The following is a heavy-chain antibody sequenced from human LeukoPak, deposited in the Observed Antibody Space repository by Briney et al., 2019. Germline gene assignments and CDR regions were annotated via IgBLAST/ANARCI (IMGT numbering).Heavy chain of an antibody. D-gene: IGHD1-26*01. V-gene: IGHV3-23*01. CDR1: GFTFSSYA. CDR3: AKHSLVGALFDY. J-gene: IGHJ4*02. CDR2: ISGSGGST. Sequence: GGSRRLSCAASGFTFSSYAMTWVRQAPGKGLEWVSGISGSGGSTFYADSVKGRFTISRDNSKNMLYLKLSSLRAEDTAVYYCAKHSLVGALFDYWGQGALVTVSS.